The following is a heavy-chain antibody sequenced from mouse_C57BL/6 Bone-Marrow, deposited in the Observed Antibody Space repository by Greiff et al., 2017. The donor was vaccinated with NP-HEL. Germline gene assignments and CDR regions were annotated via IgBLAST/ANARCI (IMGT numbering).Heavy chain of an antibody. CDR1: GYPFTSYG. D-gene: IGHD2-4*01. Sequence: QVQLQQSGAELARPGASVKLSCTASGYPFTSYGISWVKQRTGQGLEWIGEIYPRSGNTYYNEKFKGKATLTADKSSSTAYMELRSLTSEDSAVYFCASWGLRREYGGQGTTLTVSS. V-gene: IGHV1-81*01. CDR3: ASWGLRREY. CDR2: IYPRSGNT. J-gene: IGHJ2*01.